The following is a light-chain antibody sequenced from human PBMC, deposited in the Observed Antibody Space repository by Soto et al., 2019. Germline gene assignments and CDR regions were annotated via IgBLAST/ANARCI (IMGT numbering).Light chain of an antibody. CDR2: TIS. CDR1: QDIKRF. J-gene: IGKJ4*01. CDR3: QQVNIYPVT. V-gene: IGKV1-9*01. Sequence: DVQLTQSPSFLAASVGDRLTITCRASQDIKRFLAWYQQKPGKAPKLLIYTISTLQSGVPSRFSGSGSGTEFTLTISSLQPDDFATYYCQQVNIYPVTFGGGTKVEI.